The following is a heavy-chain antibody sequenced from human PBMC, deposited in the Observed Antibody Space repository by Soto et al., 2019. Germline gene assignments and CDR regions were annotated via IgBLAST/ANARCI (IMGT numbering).Heavy chain of an antibody. D-gene: IGHD3-3*01. Sequence: QVQLVESGGGVVQPGRSLRLSCAASEFTFSSYAMHWVRQAPGKGLEWVAVISYDGSNKYYADSVKGRFTISRDNSKNTLYLQMNSLRAEDTAVYYCAREGREWDYWGQGTLVTVSS. V-gene: IGHV3-30-3*01. J-gene: IGHJ4*02. CDR1: EFTFSSYA. CDR3: AREGREWDY. CDR2: ISYDGSNK.